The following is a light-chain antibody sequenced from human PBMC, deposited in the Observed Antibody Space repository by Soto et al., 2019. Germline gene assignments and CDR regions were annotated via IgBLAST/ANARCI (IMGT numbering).Light chain of an antibody. J-gene: IGKJ1*01. CDR1: QSISSW. V-gene: IGKV1-5*01. CDR2: DSS. CDR3: QQYNSYAKT. Sequence: DIQMTQSPSTLSASVGDRVTITCRASQSISSWLAWYQQKPGKAPKLLIYDSSSLESGVPSSFSGSGSGTEFTLSISSLQPDDFATYYCQQYNSYAKTCGQGTKVEIK.